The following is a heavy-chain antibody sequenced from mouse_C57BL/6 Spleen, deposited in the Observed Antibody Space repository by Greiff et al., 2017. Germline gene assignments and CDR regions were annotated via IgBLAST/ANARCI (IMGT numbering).Heavy chain of an antibody. D-gene: IGHD1-1*01. Sequence: EVQGVESGPELVKPGASVKISCKASGYSFTDYNMNWVKQSNGKSLEWIGVINPNYGTTSYNQKFKGKATLTVDQSSSTAYMQLNSLTSEDSAVYYCASTYYYGSSYGYFDYWGQGTTLTVSS. CDR2: INPNYGTT. CDR3: ASTYYYGSSYGYFDY. CDR1: GYSFTDYN. J-gene: IGHJ2*01. V-gene: IGHV1-39*01.